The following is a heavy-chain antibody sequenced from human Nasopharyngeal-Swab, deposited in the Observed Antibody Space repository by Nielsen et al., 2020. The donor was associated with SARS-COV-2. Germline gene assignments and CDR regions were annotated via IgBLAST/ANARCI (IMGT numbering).Heavy chain of an antibody. CDR2: TYYRSKWNY. CDR1: GDSVSRDTSA. J-gene: IGHJ3*01. CDR3: AKIQQLVPGIV. V-gene: IGHV6-1*01. D-gene: IGHD6-13*01. Sequence: SQTLSLTCAISGDSVSRDTSAWNWIRQSPSRSLEWLGRTYYRSKWNYDYAVSVRSRLTVNADTSKNQFSLQLNSVTPEDTAVYYCAKIQQLVPGIVWGQGTMVVVSS.